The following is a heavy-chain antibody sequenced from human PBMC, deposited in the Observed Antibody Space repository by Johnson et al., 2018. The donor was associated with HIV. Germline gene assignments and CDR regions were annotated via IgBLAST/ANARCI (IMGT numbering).Heavy chain of an antibody. CDR3: AKPPVGGSYLDAFDI. Sequence: QVQLVESGGGLVQPGGSLRLSCAASGFTFSDYYMSWIRQPPGKGLEWVSYISSSGSTIYYADSVKGRFTISRDNAKNSLYLQMNSLRAEDTAVYYCAKPPVGGSYLDAFDIWGQGTMVTVSS. CDR2: ISSSGSTI. CDR1: GFTFSDYY. J-gene: IGHJ3*02. V-gene: IGHV3-11*04. D-gene: IGHD1-26*01.